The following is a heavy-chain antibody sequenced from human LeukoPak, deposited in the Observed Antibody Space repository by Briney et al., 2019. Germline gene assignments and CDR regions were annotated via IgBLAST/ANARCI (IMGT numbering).Heavy chain of an antibody. Sequence: GGSLRLSCAASGFTFSSYSMNWVRQAPGKGREWVSSISSSSSYIYYADSVKGRFTISRDNAKNSLYLQMNSLRAEDTAVYYCASGYSSDYGGNTYWGQGTLVTVSS. D-gene: IGHD4-23*01. CDR2: ISSSSSYI. V-gene: IGHV3-21*01. CDR1: GFTFSSYS. J-gene: IGHJ4*02. CDR3: ASGYSSDYGGNTY.